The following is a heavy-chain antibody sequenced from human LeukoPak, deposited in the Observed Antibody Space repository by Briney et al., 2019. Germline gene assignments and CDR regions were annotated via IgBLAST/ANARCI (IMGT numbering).Heavy chain of an antibody. V-gene: IGHV3-74*01. CDR3: GRALVVSGSDVGLDH. J-gene: IGHJ4*01. Sequence: HAGGSLRLSCAASGFTFSAYWMNWVRQGPGKGLVWVARVDTDGSTVNYADSVKGRFTISRDNAKNTLYLQMNSLRVEDTAVYYCGRALVVSGSDVGLDHWGHGTLVTVSS. CDR2: VDTDGSTV. CDR1: GFTFSAYW. D-gene: IGHD5-12*01.